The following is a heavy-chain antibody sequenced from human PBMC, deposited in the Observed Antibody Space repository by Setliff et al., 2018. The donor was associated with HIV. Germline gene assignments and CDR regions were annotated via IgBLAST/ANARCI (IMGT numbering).Heavy chain of an antibody. CDR3: ARTRSGTYYGEMNWFDP. CDR2: INHRGST. V-gene: IGHV4-34*01. Sequence: PSETLSLTCAVYGGSFSGYYWSWIRQPPGKGLEWIGEINHRGSTNCNPSLKSRVTISVDTSKNRFSLTLRSVTAADTAVYYCARTRSGTYYGEMNWFDPWGQGILVTVSS. CDR1: GGSFSGYY. D-gene: IGHD3-10*01. J-gene: IGHJ5*02.